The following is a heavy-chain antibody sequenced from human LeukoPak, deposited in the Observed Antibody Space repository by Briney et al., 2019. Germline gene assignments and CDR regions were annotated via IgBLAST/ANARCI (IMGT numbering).Heavy chain of an antibody. CDR2: IYTSGST. Sequence: PSETLSLTCTVSGGSISSGSYYWSWIRQPAGKGLEWIGRIYTSGSTNYNPSLKSRVTISVDTSKNQFSLKLSSVTAADTAVYYCARDHRSSWYQGDAFDIWGQGTMVTVSS. D-gene: IGHD6-13*01. J-gene: IGHJ3*02. V-gene: IGHV4-61*02. CDR1: GGSISSGSYY. CDR3: ARDHRSSWYQGDAFDI.